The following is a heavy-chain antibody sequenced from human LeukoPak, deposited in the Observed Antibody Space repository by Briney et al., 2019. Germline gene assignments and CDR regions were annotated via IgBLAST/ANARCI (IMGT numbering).Heavy chain of an antibody. CDR2: INPNSGGT. CDR1: GYTFTGYY. CDR3: ARDRLGYCSGGSCLEPSIY. D-gene: IGHD2-15*01. J-gene: IGHJ4*02. Sequence: VASVKVSCKASGYTFTGYYMHWVRQAPGQGLEWMEWINPNSGGTNYAQKFQGRVTMTRDTSISTAYMELSRLRSDDTAVYYCARDRLGYCSGGSCLEPSIYWGQGTLVTVSS. V-gene: IGHV1-2*02.